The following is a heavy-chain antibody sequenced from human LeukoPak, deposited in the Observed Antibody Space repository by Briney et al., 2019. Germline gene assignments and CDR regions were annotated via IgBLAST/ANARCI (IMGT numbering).Heavy chain of an antibody. CDR2: IGNTGRTI. CDR1: GFTFSSYE. V-gene: IGHV3-48*03. CDR3: VRGDRYFFDF. Sequence: GGSLRLSCAASGFTFSSYEMNWVRQAPGRGLEWVSYIGNTGRTIYYTDSVKGRFTISRDNAKNSLYLQMNSLRAEDTAIYYCVRGDRYFFDFWGQGALVTVSS. J-gene: IGHJ4*02.